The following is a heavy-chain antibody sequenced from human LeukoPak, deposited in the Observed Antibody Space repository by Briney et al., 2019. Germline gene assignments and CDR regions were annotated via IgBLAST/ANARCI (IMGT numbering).Heavy chain of an antibody. D-gene: IGHD5-24*01. CDR3: ARELGRWLPHRSSDY. CDR1: GFTTVSSNY. CDR2: ISSSSSYI. J-gene: IGHJ4*02. Sequence: KPGGSLRLSCAVSGFTTVSSNYMGWVRQAPGKGLEWVSSISSSSSYIYYADSVKGRFTISRDNAKNSLYLQMNSLRAEDTAVYYCARELGRWLPHRSSDYWGQGTLVTVSS. V-gene: IGHV3-21*01.